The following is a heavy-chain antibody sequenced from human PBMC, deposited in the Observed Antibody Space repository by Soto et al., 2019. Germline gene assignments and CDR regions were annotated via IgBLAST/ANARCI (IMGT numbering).Heavy chain of an antibody. Sequence: EGSLRLSCAASGFTFSSYAMSWVRQAPGKGLEWVSAISGSGGSTYYADSVKGRFTISRDNSKNTLYLQMNSLRAEDTAVYYCAKDTRDSGSYCLFDYWGQGTLVTVSS. D-gene: IGHD1-26*01. J-gene: IGHJ4*02. CDR2: ISGSGGST. CDR1: GFTFSSYA. V-gene: IGHV3-23*01. CDR3: AKDTRDSGSYCLFDY.